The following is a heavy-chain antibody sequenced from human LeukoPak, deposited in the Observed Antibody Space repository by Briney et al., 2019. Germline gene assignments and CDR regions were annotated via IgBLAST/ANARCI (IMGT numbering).Heavy chain of an antibody. Sequence: SETLSLTCTVSGGSISSSSYYWGWIRQPPGKGLEWIGSIYYSGSTYYNPSLKSRVTISVDMSKNQSSLKLSSVTAADTAVYYCARHIRGSRPSYYYYGMDVWGQGTTVTVSS. CDR3: ARHIRGSRPSYYYYGMDV. CDR1: GGSISSSSYY. V-gene: IGHV4-39*01. D-gene: IGHD3-10*01. CDR2: IYYSGST. J-gene: IGHJ6*02.